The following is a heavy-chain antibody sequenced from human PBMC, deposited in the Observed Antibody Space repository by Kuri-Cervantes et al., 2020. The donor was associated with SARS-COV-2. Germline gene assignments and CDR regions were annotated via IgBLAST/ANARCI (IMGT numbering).Heavy chain of an antibody. D-gene: IGHD3-10*01. CDR2: ISSSSSYI. Sequence: GESRKISCAASGFTFSSYSMNWVRQAPGKGLEWVSSISSSSSYIYYADSVKGRFTISRDNAKNSLYLQMNSLRAEDTAVYYCARVRGVGYWGQGTLVTVSS. V-gene: IGHV3-21*01. CDR3: ARVRGVGY. CDR1: GFTFSSYS. J-gene: IGHJ4*02.